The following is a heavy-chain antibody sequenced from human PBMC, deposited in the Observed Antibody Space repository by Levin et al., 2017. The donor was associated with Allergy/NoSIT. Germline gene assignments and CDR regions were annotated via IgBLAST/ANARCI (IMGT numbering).Heavy chain of an antibody. CDR1: GGSISSGGYS. CDR3: ARVPGYSYGYYFDY. CDR2: IYLSGST. J-gene: IGHJ4*02. V-gene: IGHV4-30-2*01. D-gene: IGHD5-18*01. Sequence: SQTLSLTCAVSGGSISSGGYSWSWIRQPPGKGLEWIGNIYLSGSTNDNPSLKSRVTMSVDRSKNQFSLKLSYVTAADTAVYYCARVPGYSYGYYFDYWGPGTLVTVSS.